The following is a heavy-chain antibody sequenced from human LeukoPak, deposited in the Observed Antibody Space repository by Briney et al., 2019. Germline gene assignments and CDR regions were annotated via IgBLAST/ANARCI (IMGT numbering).Heavy chain of an antibody. Sequence: ASVKVSCKASGYTFTSYGISWVRQAPGQGLEWMGWISAYNGNTNYAQKLQGRVTMTTDTSTSTAYMELRSLRSDDTAVYYCARAQLMYSSGWYGGSDYWGQGTLVTVSS. CDR3: ARAQLMYSSGWYGGSDY. D-gene: IGHD6-19*01. CDR1: GYTFTSYG. V-gene: IGHV1-18*01. J-gene: IGHJ4*02. CDR2: ISAYNGNT.